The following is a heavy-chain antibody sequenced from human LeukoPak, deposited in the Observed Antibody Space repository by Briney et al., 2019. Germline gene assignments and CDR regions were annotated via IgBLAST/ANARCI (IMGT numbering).Heavy chain of an antibody. CDR3: AREEFDY. CDR1: GFTFNSYS. CDR2: FSSSSHM. J-gene: IGHJ4*02. Sequence: GGSLRLSCAASGFTFNSYSMYWVRQAPGKGLEWVSSFSSSSHMFYADSVKGRFTISRDNAKNSLYLQMNSLRAEDTALYYCAREEFDYWGQGTLVTVSS. V-gene: IGHV3-21*04.